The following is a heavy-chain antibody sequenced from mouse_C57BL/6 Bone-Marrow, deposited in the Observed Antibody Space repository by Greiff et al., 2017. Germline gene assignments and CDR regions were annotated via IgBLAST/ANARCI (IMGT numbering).Heavy chain of an antibody. Sequence: QVQLKESGPGLVAPSQSLSITCTVSGFSLTSYGVDWVRQPPGKGLEWLGVIWGGGSTNSNSALLSNLSISKHNSKSHVFLHMISLQTDEAAIYYCAKDIYYGYDGGCMDYWGQGTSVTVSS. CDR2: IWGGGST. J-gene: IGHJ4*01. CDR3: AKDIYYGYDGGCMDY. D-gene: IGHD2-2*01. V-gene: IGHV2-9*01. CDR1: GFSLTSYG.